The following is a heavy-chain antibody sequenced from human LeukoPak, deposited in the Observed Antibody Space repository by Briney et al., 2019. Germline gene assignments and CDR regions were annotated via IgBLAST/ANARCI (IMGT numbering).Heavy chain of an antibody. J-gene: IGHJ6*02. CDR3: AKDERYYGMDV. Sequence: PAGSLRLSCAASGFTFSSYGMHWARQAPGKGLEWVAVISYDGSNKYYADSVKGRFTISRDNSKNTLYLQMNSLRAEDTAVYYCAKDERYYGMDVWGQGTTVTVSS. V-gene: IGHV3-30*18. CDR2: ISYDGSNK. CDR1: GFTFSSYG.